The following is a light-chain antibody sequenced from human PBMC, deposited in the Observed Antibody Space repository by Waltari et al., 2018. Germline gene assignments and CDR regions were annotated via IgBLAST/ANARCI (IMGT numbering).Light chain of an antibody. Sequence: DIQMTQSPSSLSASVGDRVTITCPASPSISSYLNWYQQKRGNAPKVLIYAASSLQSVVPARFSGSGSETDFNLTISSLQPEDFATYYCQQSYSIPVTFGQGTRLEIK. J-gene: IGKJ5*01. V-gene: IGKV1-39*01. CDR1: PSISSY. CDR3: QQSYSIPVT. CDR2: AAS.